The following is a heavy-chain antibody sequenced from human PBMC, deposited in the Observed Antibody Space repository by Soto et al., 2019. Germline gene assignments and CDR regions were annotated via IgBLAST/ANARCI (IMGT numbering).Heavy chain of an antibody. J-gene: IGHJ5*02. CDR1: GFTFSSYW. D-gene: IGHD6-19*01. Sequence: GSLRLSCAASGFTFSSYWMSWVRQAPGKGLEWVANIKQDGSEKYYVDSVKGRFTISRDNAKNSLYLQMNSLRAEDTAVYYCARQGYSSGWYFMGPWFDPWGQGTLVTVSS. CDR3: ARQGYSSGWYFMGPWFDP. V-gene: IGHV3-7*03. CDR2: IKQDGSEK.